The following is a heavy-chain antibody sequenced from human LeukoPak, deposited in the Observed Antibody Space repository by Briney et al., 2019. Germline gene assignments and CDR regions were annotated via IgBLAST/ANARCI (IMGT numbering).Heavy chain of an antibody. CDR3: ARVNTMIVVDY. D-gene: IGHD3-22*01. CDR1: GGSFSGYY. V-gene: IGHV4-34*01. J-gene: IGHJ4*02. CDR2: INHSGST. Sequence: PSETLSLTCAVYGGSFSGYYWSWIRQPPGKGLEWIGEINHSGSTNYNPSLKSRVTISVGTSKNQFSLKLSSVTAADTAVYYCARVNTMIVVDYWGQGTLVTVSS.